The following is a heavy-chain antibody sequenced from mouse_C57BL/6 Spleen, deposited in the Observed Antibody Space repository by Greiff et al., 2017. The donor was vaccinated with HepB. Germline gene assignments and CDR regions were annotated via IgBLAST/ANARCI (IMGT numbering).Heavy chain of an antibody. D-gene: IGHD1-1*01. J-gene: IGHJ3*01. CDR1: GFSLTSYA. Sequence: VMLVESGPGLVAPSQSLSITCTVSGFSLTSYAISWVRQPPGKGLEWLGVIWTGGGTNYNSALKSRLSISKDNSKSQVFLKMNSLQTDDTARYYCASHYYGSEAWFAYWGQGTLVTVSA. CDR2: IWTGGGT. CDR3: ASHYYGSEAWFAY. V-gene: IGHV2-9-1*01.